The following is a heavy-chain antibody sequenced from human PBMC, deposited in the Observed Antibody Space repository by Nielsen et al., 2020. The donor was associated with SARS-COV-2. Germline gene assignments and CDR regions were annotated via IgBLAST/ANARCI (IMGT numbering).Heavy chain of an antibody. D-gene: IGHD3-16*02. CDR3: ARAGNDYVWGSYRYFPDY. J-gene: IGHJ4*02. Sequence: GGSLRLSCEASGFSFSTYAMSWVRQAPGKGLEWVSGISGSGGVTYYADSVKGRFTISRDNAKNTLYLQMNSLRAEDTAVYYCARAGNDYVWGSYRYFPDYWGQGTLVTAAS. CDR2: ISGSGGVT. V-gene: IGHV3-23*01. CDR1: GFSFSTYA.